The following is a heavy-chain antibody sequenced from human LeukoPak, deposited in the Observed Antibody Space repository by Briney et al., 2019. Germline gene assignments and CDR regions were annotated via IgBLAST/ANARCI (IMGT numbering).Heavy chain of an antibody. CDR2: INQDGSEK. Sequence: GGSLRLSCAASGFTFSGYWMTWVRQVPGKGLERVANINQDGSEKYYVDSVKGRFTVSRDNAKNSVYLQMNSLRAEDTAVYYCARDDSSAHYYFDHWGQGTPVTVSS. CDR1: GFTFSGYW. D-gene: IGHD3-22*01. V-gene: IGHV3-7*01. J-gene: IGHJ4*02. CDR3: ARDDSSAHYYFDH.